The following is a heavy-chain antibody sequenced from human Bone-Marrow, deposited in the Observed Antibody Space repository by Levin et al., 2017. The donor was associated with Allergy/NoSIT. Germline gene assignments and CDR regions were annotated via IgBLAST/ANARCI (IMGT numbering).Heavy chain of an antibody. Sequence: GESLKISCKASGYTFTSYDINWVRQATGQGLEWMGWMNPNSGNTGYAQKFQGRVTMTRNTSISTAYMELSSLRSEDTAVYYCARDANQIFGVLAMYYYYGMDVWGQGTTVTVSS. CDR3: ARDANQIFGVLAMYYYYGMDV. D-gene: IGHD3-3*01. CDR1: GYTFTSYD. CDR2: MNPNSGNT. V-gene: IGHV1-8*01. J-gene: IGHJ6*02.